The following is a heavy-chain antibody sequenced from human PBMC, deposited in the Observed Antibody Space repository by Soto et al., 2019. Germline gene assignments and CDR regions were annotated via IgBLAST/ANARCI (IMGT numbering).Heavy chain of an antibody. CDR3: ARVGFGPLHGLVDV. D-gene: IGHD3-10*01. Sequence: QVQLQESGPGLVKPSETLSLSCTVSGGSISSYYWSWFRQSPGKRMEWIGYVHHSWGSSYNPSLQSRVAISVDASKSKFSPKVTSVTATDTAVYYGARVGFGPLHGLVDVWGQGTTVTVSS. CDR2: VHHSWGS. V-gene: IGHV4-59*08. CDR1: GGSISSYY. J-gene: IGHJ6*02.